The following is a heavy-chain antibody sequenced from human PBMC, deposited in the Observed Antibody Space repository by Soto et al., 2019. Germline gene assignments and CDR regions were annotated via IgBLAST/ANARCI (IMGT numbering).Heavy chain of an antibody. Sequence: PSETLSLTCTVSGGSISNSGYYWGWIRQPPGKGLEWIGSIYYSGSTYYSPSLKSRVTISVDTSKNQFSLNPTSVTAADTAVYFCARQEDISTYYRAYYFDYWGQGTLVTVSS. V-gene: IGHV4-39*01. CDR1: GGSISNSGYY. D-gene: IGHD4-4*01. CDR2: IYYSGST. J-gene: IGHJ4*02. CDR3: ARQEDISTYYRAYYFDY.